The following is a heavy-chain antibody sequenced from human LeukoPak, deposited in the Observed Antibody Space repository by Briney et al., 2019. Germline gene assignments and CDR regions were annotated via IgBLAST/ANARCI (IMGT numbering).Heavy chain of an antibody. D-gene: IGHD2-2*01. J-gene: IGHJ5*02. CDR2: INHSGST. V-gene: IGHV4-34*01. CDR3: ARGVKYQLLLNWFDP. Sequence: SETLSLTCAVYGGSFSGYYRSWIRQPPGKGLEWIGEINHSGSTNYNPSLKSRVTISVDTSKNQFSLKLSSVTAADTAVYYCARGVKYQLLLNWFDPWGQGTLVTVSS. CDR1: GGSFSGYY.